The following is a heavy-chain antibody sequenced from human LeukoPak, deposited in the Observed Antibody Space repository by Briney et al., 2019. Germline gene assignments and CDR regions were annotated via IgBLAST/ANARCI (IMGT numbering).Heavy chain of an antibody. D-gene: IGHD6-13*01. V-gene: IGHV3-74*01. CDR3: ARVFSSSWYGSIGY. J-gene: IGHJ4*02. CDR2: INSDGSST. Sequence: GGSLRLSCAASGFTFSNAWMSWVRQAPGKGLVWVSRINSDGSSTSYADSVKGRFTISRDNAKNTLYLQMNSLRAEDTAVYYCARVFSSSWYGSIGYWGQGTLVTVSS. CDR1: GFTFSNAW.